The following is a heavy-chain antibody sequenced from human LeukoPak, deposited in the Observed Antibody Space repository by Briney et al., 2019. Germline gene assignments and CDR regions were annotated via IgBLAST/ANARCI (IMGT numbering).Heavy chain of an antibody. V-gene: IGHV4-59*01. CDR1: GGSINISY. D-gene: IGHD3-10*01. CDR2: IYYSGST. CDR3: ARVGYYARAFDI. J-gene: IGHJ3*02. Sequence: SETLSLTCTVSGGSINISYWSWIRQPPGKGLEWIGYIYYSGSTNYNPSLKSRVTISVDTSKNHFSLKLSSVTAADTAVYYCARVGYYARAFDIWGQGTMVTVSS.